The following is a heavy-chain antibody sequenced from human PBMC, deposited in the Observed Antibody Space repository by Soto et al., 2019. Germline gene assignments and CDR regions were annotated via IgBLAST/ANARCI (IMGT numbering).Heavy chain of an antibody. CDR1: GYTFTSYG. CDR3: ARDCRQQLVRFGMNNWFDP. CDR2: ISAYNGNT. D-gene: IGHD6-13*01. V-gene: IGHV1-18*01. Sequence: GASVKVSCKASGYTFTSYGISWVRQAPGQGLEWMGWISAYNGNTNYAQKLQGRVTMTTDTSTSTAYMELRSLRSDDTAVYYCARDCRQQLVRFGMNNWFDPWGQGTLVTVS. J-gene: IGHJ5*02.